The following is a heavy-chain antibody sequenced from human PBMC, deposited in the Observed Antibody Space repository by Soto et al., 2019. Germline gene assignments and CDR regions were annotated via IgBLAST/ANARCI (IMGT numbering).Heavy chain of an antibody. V-gene: IGHV4-34*01. CDR2: INHSGST. Sequence: PSETLSLTCAVYGGSFSGYYWSWIRQPPGKGLEWIGEINHSGSTNYNPSLKGRVTISVDTSKNQFSLKLSSVTAADTAVYYCARGYSNFDYWGQGTLVTVSS. J-gene: IGHJ4*02. CDR3: ARGYSNFDY. D-gene: IGHD2-15*01. CDR1: GGSFSGYY.